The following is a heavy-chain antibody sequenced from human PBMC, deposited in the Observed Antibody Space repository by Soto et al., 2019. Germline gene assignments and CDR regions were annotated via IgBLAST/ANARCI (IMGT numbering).Heavy chain of an antibody. V-gene: IGHV3-21*01. CDR1: GFTFSSYS. D-gene: IGHD3-9*01. CDR2: IRSPRRYI. CDR3: ARDFRGVLRYFAWLPQWFFDY. Sequence: PGGSRRRSWAASGFTFSSYSMNWVGQAPGKGLGWVLSIRSPRRYIYYAASVTGRFTISRDNAKNSLYLQMNSLSAEDTAVYYCARDFRGVLRYFAWLPQWFFDYCGQGTPVSVSS. J-gene: IGHJ4*02.